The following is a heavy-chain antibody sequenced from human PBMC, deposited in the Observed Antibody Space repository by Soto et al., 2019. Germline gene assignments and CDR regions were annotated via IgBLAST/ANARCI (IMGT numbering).Heavy chain of an antibody. Sequence: SVKVSCKASGGTFSSYAISWVRQAPGQGLEWMGEIIPIFGTANYAQKFQGRVTITADESTSTAYMELSSLRSEDTAVYYCARTNIAVNRYCSSTSCYRGYFDYWGQGTLVTVSS. CDR1: GGTFSSYA. V-gene: IGHV1-69*13. J-gene: IGHJ4*02. CDR2: IIPIFGTA. CDR3: ARTNIAVNRYCSSTSCYRGYFDY. D-gene: IGHD2-2*02.